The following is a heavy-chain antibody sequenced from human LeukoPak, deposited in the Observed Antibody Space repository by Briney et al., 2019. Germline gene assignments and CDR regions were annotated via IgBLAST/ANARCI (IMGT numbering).Heavy chain of an antibody. Sequence: PGGSLTLSCAASAFTFSSEGMHCVRQAPGKWLEWETLISYDGANSYYAVCVTCPFTISTDNTRNTLYLRINRQTAKDPAVYYSAKGGRGILMDYWGQGTLVTVSS. D-gene: IGHD3-10*01. J-gene: IGHJ4*02. CDR2: ISYDGANS. CDR3: AKGGRGILMDY. CDR1: AFTFSSEG. V-gene: IGHV3-30*18.